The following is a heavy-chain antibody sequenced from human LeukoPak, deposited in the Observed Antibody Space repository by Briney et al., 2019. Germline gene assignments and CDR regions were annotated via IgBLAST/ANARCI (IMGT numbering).Heavy chain of an antibody. V-gene: IGHV4-61*08. CDR2: IYYSGST. CDR1: GGSISSGGYY. Sequence: SETLSLTCAVSGGSISSGGYYWSWIRQPPGKGLEWIGYIYYSGSTNYNPSLKSRVTISVDTSKNQFSLKLSSVTAADTAVYYCARGIAPSDAFDIWGQGTMVTVSS. J-gene: IGHJ3*02. CDR3: ARGIAPSDAFDI.